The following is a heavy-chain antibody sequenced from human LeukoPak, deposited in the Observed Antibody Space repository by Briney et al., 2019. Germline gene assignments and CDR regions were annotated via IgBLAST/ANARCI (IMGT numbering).Heavy chain of an antibody. V-gene: IGHV3-23*01. CDR3: AKDLAGYCRSTSCHMDY. Sequence: GGSLRLSCAASGFTFSSYAVSWVRQAPGKGLEWVSAISGSGGSTYYADSVKGRFTISRDNSKNTLYLQMNSLRAEDTAVYYCAKDLAGYCRSTSCHMDYWGQGTLVTVSS. CDR1: GFTFSSYA. D-gene: IGHD2-2*01. CDR2: ISGSGGST. J-gene: IGHJ4*02.